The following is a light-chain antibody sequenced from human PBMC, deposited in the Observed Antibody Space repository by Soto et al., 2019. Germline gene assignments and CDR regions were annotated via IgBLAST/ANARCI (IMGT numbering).Light chain of an antibody. CDR1: SSDVGGYNY. J-gene: IGLJ3*02. CDR3: SSYTSSSSNWV. V-gene: IGLV2-14*01. Sequence: QSALTQPASVSGSPGQSITISCTGPSSDVGGYNYVSWYQQHPGKAPKLIIYEVSHRPSGVSNRFSGSKSVNTASLTISGLQAEDEADYYCSSYTSSSSNWVFGGGTKLTVL. CDR2: EVS.